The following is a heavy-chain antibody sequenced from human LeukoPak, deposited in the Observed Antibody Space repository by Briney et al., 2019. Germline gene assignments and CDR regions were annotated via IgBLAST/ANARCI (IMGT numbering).Heavy chain of an antibody. CDR3: ARVFNGDYVRGYAFDI. Sequence: GGSLRLSCAASGFTFSDYYMSWIRQAPGKGLEWVSYISSSGSTIYYADSVKGRFTISRDNAKNSLYLQMNSLRAEDTAVYYCARVFNGDYVRGYAFDIWGQGTMVTVSS. CDR2: ISSSGSTI. D-gene: IGHD4-17*01. V-gene: IGHV3-11*04. CDR1: GFTFSDYY. J-gene: IGHJ3*02.